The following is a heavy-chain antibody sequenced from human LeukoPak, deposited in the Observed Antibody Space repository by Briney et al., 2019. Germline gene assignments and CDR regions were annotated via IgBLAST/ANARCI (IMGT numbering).Heavy chain of an antibody. CDR2: INHSGST. J-gene: IGHJ4*02. D-gene: IGHD3-16*02. Sequence: SETLSLTCTVSGGSISGYYWSWIRQPPGKGLEWIGEINHSGSTNYNPSLESRVTISVDTSKNQFSLKLSSVTAADTAVYYCARRRERMITFGGVIVPWYFDYWGQGTLVTVSS. V-gene: IGHV4-34*01. CDR3: ARRRERMITFGGVIVPWYFDY. CDR1: GGSISGYY.